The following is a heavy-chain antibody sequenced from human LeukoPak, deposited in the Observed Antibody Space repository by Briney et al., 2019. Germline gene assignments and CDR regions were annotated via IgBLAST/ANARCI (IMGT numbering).Heavy chain of an antibody. CDR1: GGTFSSYA. D-gene: IGHD3-10*01. V-gene: IGHV1-69*13. CDR2: IIPIFGTA. J-gene: IGHJ4*02. Sequence: ASVKVSCKASGGTFSSYAISWVRQAPGQGLEWMGGIIPIFGTANYAQKFQGRVTITADESTSTAYMELSSLRSEDTAVYYCATGITMVRGVFDYWGQGTLVTVSS. CDR3: ATGITMVRGVFDY.